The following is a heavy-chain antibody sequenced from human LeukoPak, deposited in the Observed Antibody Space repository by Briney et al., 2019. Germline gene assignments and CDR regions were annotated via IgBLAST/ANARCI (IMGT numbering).Heavy chain of an antibody. Sequence: GGSLRLSCAASGFTFSGYWMSWLRQAPGKGLEWVANIKQDGSEKYYVDSVKGRFTISRDNAKNSLYLQMNSLRAEDTAVYYCARDREFGQADVWGKGTTVTVSS. CDR3: ARDREFGQADV. V-gene: IGHV3-7*01. J-gene: IGHJ6*04. D-gene: IGHD3-10*01. CDR1: GFTFSGYW. CDR2: IKQDGSEK.